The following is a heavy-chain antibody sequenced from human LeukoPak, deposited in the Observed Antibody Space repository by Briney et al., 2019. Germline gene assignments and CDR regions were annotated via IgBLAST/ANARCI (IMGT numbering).Heavy chain of an antibody. V-gene: IGHV4-39*07. CDR1: GGSLSSSRYF. CDR2: IYNSGTT. CDR3: ARGYGYYLGQFDP. Sequence: PSETLSLTCTVSGGSLSSSRYFWAWIRQPPGKGLHWIGSIYNSGTTYYIASLKSRVTMSLDRSKNQFSLRLNSVTAADTARYYCARGYGYYLGQFDPWGQGTLVTVSS. D-gene: IGHD3-10*01. J-gene: IGHJ5*02.